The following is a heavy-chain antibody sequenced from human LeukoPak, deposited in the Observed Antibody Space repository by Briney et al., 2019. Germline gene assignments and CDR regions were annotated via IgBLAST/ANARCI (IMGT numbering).Heavy chain of an antibody. Sequence: SVKVSCKASGGTFSSYAISWVRQAPGQGLEWMGGIIPIFGTANYAQKFQGRVTITADESTSTAYMELSSLRSEDTAVYYCATQDIVVVPAAISSTGHFDIWGQGTMVTVSS. D-gene: IGHD2-2*02. V-gene: IGHV1-69*01. CDR2: IIPIFGTA. CDR1: GGTFSSYA. J-gene: IGHJ3*02. CDR3: ATQDIVVVPAAISSTGHFDI.